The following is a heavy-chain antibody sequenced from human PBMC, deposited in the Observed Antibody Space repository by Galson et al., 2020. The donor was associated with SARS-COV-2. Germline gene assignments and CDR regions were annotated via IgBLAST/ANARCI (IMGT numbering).Heavy chain of an antibody. J-gene: IGHJ4*02. CDR2: ITYDGYHQ. CDR3: ARDISNRYVDY. D-gene: IGHD3-3*02. Sequence: GGSLRLSCAASGFTFSSYGMHWVRQAPGKGLEWVAFITYDGYHQYYADSVKGRFTVSRDSSKDTLYLQLNSPRAEDTAVYYCARDISNRYVDYWGQGDLVTVSP. V-gene: IGHV3-30*03. CDR1: GFTFSSYG.